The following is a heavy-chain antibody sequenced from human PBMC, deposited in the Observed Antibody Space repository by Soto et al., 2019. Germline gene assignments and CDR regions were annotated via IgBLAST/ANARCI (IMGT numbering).Heavy chain of an antibody. CDR3: ARINSTMVRGVMPPSYYYGMDV. CDR2: IFSNDEK. V-gene: IGHV2-26*01. CDR1: GFSLSNARMG. D-gene: IGHD3-10*01. Sequence: QVTLKESGPVLVKPTEPLTLTCTVSGFSLSNARMGVSWIRQPPGKALEWLAHIFSNDEKSYSTSLKSRLTIPQHTAKRQVVLTMTNMDPVDTATYFCARINSTMVRGVMPPSYYYGMDVWGQGTTVTVSS. J-gene: IGHJ6*02.